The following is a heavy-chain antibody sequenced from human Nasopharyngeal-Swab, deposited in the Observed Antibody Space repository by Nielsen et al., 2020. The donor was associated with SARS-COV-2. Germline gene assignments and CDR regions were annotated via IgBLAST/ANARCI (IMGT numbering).Heavy chain of an antibody. J-gene: IGHJ6*02. CDR3: ARIPGYSSGWYSGGMDV. Sequence: SGPTLVKPTQTLTLTCTFSGFSLSTSGMCVSWIRQPPGKALEWLALIDWGDDKYYSTSLKTRLTISKDTSKNQVVLTMTNMDPVDTATYYCARIPGYSSGWYSGGMDVWGQGTTVTVSS. CDR1: GFSLSTSGMC. CDR2: IDWGDDK. V-gene: IGHV2-70*01. D-gene: IGHD6-19*01.